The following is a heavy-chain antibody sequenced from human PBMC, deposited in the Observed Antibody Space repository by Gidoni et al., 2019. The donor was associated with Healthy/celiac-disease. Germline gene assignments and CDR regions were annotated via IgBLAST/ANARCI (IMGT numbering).Heavy chain of an antibody. CDR3: TRDGLGDFYFYFDY. V-gene: IGHV3-49*05. CDR2: MRSKAYGGTT. D-gene: IGHD2-21*02. Sequence: EVQLVESGGGLVKPGRSLRLYCTASGFTFGDCAMSWFRQAPGKGLEWVGFMRSKAYGGTTEYAESVKGRFTISRDDSKSIAYLQMNSLKTEDTAVYYCTRDGLGDFYFYFDYWGQGTLVTVSS. CDR1: GFTFGDCA. J-gene: IGHJ4*02.